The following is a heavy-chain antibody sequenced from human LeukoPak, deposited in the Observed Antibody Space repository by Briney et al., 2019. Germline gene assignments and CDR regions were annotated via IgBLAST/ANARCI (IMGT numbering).Heavy chain of an antibody. D-gene: IGHD1-1*01. CDR3: ARGTGLFDY. V-gene: IGHV3-21*01. Sequence: PGGSLRLSCAASGFIFSSYTTNWVRQAPGKGLEWVSSLSTASSFIYYADSVKGRFTISRDNAKNSLYLQMNSLRAEDTAVYYCARGTGLFDYWGQGTQVTVSS. CDR1: GFIFSSYT. CDR2: LSTASSFI. J-gene: IGHJ4*02.